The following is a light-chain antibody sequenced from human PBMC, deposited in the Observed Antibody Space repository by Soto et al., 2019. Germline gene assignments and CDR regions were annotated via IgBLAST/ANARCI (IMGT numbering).Light chain of an antibody. CDR1: QSISSN. CDR3: QQRSKLPRT. Sequence: EIVMTQSPATLSVSPGERATLSCRASQSISSNLAWYQQKPGQAPSLLLYGASTRATGIPARFSGSGSGTDFTLTISSLQSEDFAVYFCQQRSKLPRTFGGGTKIEVK. V-gene: IGKV3-15*01. J-gene: IGKJ4*01. CDR2: GAS.